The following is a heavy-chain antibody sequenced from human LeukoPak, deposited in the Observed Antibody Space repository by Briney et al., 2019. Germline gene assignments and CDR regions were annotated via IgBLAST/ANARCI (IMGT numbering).Heavy chain of an antibody. V-gene: IGHV3-30*03. CDR3: ARVYWGYYDSSGYYDWFDP. CDR2: ISYDGSNK. Sequence: GGSLRLSCAASGFTFSSYGMHWVRQAPGKGLEWVAVISYDGSNKYYADSVKGRFTISRDNSKNTLYLQMNSLRAEDTAVYYCARVYWGYYDSSGYYDWFDPWGQGTLVTVSS. D-gene: IGHD3-22*01. CDR1: GFTFSSYG. J-gene: IGHJ5*02.